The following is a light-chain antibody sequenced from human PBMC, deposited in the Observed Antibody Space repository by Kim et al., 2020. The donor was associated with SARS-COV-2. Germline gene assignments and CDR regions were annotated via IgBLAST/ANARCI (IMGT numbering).Light chain of an antibody. CDR2: IAY. J-gene: IGKJ5*01. Sequence: SPGERATLSCRASRSITSNYLAWYQQKPGQAPRLLIYIAYTRATGIPDRFSGSGSGTELTLTISRLEPEDFAVYYCHQYGSSPSTFGQGTRLEIK. CDR3: HQYGSSPST. V-gene: IGKV3-20*01. CDR1: RSITSNY.